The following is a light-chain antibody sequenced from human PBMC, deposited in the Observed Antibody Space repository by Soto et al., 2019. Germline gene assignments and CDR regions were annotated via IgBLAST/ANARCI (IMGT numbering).Light chain of an antibody. Sequence: EIVLTQSPGTLSLSPGERATLSCRASQSVTSSRLAWYQQKPGQAPRLLIYGASSRAAGIPDRFSGSGSGTEFTLAISRLEAEDFAVYYCQQYGDSLFTFGPGTKVDIK. J-gene: IGKJ3*01. CDR3: QQYGDSLFT. CDR2: GAS. V-gene: IGKV3-20*01. CDR1: QSVTSSR.